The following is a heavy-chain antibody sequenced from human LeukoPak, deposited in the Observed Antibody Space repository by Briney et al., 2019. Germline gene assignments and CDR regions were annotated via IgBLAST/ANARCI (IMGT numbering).Heavy chain of an antibody. J-gene: IGHJ4*02. D-gene: IGHD3-22*01. CDR1: GGSISSYY. CDR2: IYYSGST. Sequence: PSETLSLTCTVSGGSISSYYWSWIRQPPGKGLEWIGYIYYSGSTNYNPSLESRVTISVDTSKNQFSLKLSSVTAADTAVYYCARSRYYYDTSGYQGALGYWGQGTLVTVSS. V-gene: IGHV4-59*01. CDR3: ARSRYYYDTSGYQGALGY.